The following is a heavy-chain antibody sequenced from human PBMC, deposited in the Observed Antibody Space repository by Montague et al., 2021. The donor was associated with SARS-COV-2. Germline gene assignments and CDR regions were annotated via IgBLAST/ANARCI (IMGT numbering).Heavy chain of an antibody. V-gene: IGHV4-34*01. Sequence: SETLSLTCAVSGEPFSGCYWSCFRQPPGKGLEWSGEINHRGGTNYNPSPHSRGAISVDTAKNQFSLKLSSVTAAATAVYYCARGRSSRTHYDYMDVWGKGTTVTVSS. CDR1: GEPFSGCY. CDR3: ARGRSSRTHYDYMDV. CDR2: INHRGGT. J-gene: IGHJ6*03. D-gene: IGHD6-6*01.